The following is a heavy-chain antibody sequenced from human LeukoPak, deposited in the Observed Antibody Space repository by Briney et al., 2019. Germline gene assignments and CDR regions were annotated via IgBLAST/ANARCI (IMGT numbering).Heavy chain of an antibody. V-gene: IGHV5-10-1*01. CDR2: IDPSDSYT. CDR3: ARHQLLGPCFKGVCSDAFDI. D-gene: IGHD2-8*01. CDR1: GYRFTSYW. J-gene: IGHJ3*02. Sequence: PGESLKISCKGSGYRFTSYWISWVRQMPGKGLEWMGRIDPSDSYTNYSPSFQGHLTIPADKSISTAYLQWSSLKASDTAMYYCARHQLLGPCFKGVCSDAFDIWGQGTMVTVSS.